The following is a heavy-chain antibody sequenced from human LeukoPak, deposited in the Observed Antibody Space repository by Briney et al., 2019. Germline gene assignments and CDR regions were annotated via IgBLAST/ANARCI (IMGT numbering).Heavy chain of an antibody. J-gene: IGHJ4*02. CDR2: ISSSGSTI. D-gene: IGHD6-6*01. CDR3: ARGSGIWYSSSSPSDY. V-gene: IGHV3-48*03. Sequence: QPGGSLRLSCAASGFTFSSYEMNWVRQAPGKGLEWVSYISSSGSTIYYADSVKGRFTISRDNAKNSLYLQMNSLRAEDTAVYYCARGSGIWYSSSSPSDYWGQGTLVTVSS. CDR1: GFTFSSYE.